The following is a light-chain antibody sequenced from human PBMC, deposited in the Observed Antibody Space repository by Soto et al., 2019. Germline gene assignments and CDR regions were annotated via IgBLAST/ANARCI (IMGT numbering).Light chain of an antibody. V-gene: IGLV2-8*01. CDR1: SSDVGGYNY. CDR3: SSFAGGGNPVL. Sequence: QSALTQPPSASGSLGQSVTISCTGTSSDVGGYNYVSWHQQHPGKAPKVMIYEVTKRPPGVPDRFSGSKSGNTASLTVSGLLAADEAAYYYSSFAGGGNPVLLGGGTKVTVL. CDR2: EVT. J-gene: IGLJ2*01.